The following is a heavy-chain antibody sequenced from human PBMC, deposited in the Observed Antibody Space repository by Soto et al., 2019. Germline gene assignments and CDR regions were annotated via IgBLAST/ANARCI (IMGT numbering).Heavy chain of an antibody. Sequence: TLSLTCTVSGVSISSDYWTWIRQSPGKALEWLALIYWDDDKYYSPSLKSRLTITKDTSKNEVVLTMSNVDPVDTATYYCAQSATVHGALDYWGQGTPVTVSS. CDR3: AQSATVHGALDY. V-gene: IGHV2-5*08. CDR1: GVSISSDYWT. CDR2: IYWDDDK. J-gene: IGHJ4*02. D-gene: IGHD2-8*01.